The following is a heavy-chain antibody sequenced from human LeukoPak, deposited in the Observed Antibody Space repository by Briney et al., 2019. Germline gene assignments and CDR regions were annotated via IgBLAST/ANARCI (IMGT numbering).Heavy chain of an antibody. J-gene: IGHJ4*02. V-gene: IGHV4-34*01. CDR3: ASSLYYYDPHSIYN. Sequence: PSETLSLTCAVYGGSFSGYYWSWIRQPPGKGLEWIGEINHSGSTNYNPSLKSRVTISVDTSKNQFSLKLSSVTAADTAVYYCASSLYYYDPHSIYNWGQGTLVTVSS. CDR1: GGSFSGYY. CDR2: INHSGST. D-gene: IGHD3-22*01.